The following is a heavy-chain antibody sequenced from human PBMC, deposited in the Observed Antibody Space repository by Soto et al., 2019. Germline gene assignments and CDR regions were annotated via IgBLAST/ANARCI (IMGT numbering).Heavy chain of an antibody. Sequence: ASVKVSCKASGDSFTSYAISWVRQAPGQGLEWMGWISAYNGNTNYAQKLQGSVTMTTDASTSTAYMELRSLRSDDTAVYYCARDQEEPPDIWGQGTMVTVSS. V-gene: IGHV1-18*01. J-gene: IGHJ3*02. CDR2: ISAYNGNT. CDR1: GDSFTSYA. CDR3: ARDQEEPPDI. D-gene: IGHD1-26*01.